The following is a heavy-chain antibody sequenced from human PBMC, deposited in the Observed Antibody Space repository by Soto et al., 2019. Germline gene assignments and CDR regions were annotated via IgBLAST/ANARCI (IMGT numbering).Heavy chain of an antibody. CDR1: GFTFSSYA. Sequence: QVQLVESGGGVVQPGRSLRLSCAASGFTFSSYAMHWVRQAPGKGLEWVAVISYDGSNKYYADSVKGRFTISRDNSKNKLYLQMNSLRAEDTAVYYCARGDYYDSRGYYYGMDVWGQGTTVTVSS. V-gene: IGHV3-30-3*01. CDR2: ISYDGSNK. CDR3: ARGDYYDSRGYYYGMDV. D-gene: IGHD3-22*01. J-gene: IGHJ6*02.